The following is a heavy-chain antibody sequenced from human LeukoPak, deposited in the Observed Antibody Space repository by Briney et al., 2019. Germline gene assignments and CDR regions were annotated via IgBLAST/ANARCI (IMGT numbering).Heavy chain of an antibody. J-gene: IGHJ4*02. Sequence: SETLSLTCTVSGGSISSGDYYWSWIRQPPGKGLEWIGYIYYSGSTYYNPSLKSRVTIAVDTSKNQFSLKLSSVTAADTAVYYCARGVWYDSSGYYIYYFDYWSQGTLVTVSS. D-gene: IGHD3-22*01. CDR2: IYYSGST. V-gene: IGHV4-30-4*01. CDR3: ARGVWYDSSGYYIYYFDY. CDR1: GGSISSGDYY.